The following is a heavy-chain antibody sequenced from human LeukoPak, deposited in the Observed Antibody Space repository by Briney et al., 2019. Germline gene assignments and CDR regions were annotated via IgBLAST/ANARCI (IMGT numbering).Heavy chain of an antibody. CDR3: ATSYYGSGSYFVY. V-gene: IGHV1-24*01. CDR2: FDPEDGET. J-gene: IGHJ4*02. CDR1: GYTLTELS. D-gene: IGHD3-10*01. Sequence: GASVKASCKVSGYTLTELSMHWVRQAPGKGLEWMGGFDPEDGETIYAQKFQGRVTMTEDTSTDTAYMELSSLRSEDTAVYYCATSYYGSGSYFVYWGQGTLVTVSS.